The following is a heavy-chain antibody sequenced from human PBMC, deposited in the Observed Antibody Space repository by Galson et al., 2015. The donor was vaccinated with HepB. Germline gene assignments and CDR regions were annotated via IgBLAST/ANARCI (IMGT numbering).Heavy chain of an antibody. CDR3: ARGSYDILTCYPDYYYYGMDV. Sequence: SLRLSCAASGFTFSSYAMHWVRQAPGKGLEWVAVISYDGSIKYYADSVKGRFPISRDNSKNTLYLQMNSLRAEDTAVYYCARGSYDILTCYPDYYYYGMDVWGQGTTVTVSS. CDR2: ISYDGSIK. D-gene: IGHD3-9*01. J-gene: IGHJ6*02. V-gene: IGHV3-30*04. CDR1: GFTFSSYA.